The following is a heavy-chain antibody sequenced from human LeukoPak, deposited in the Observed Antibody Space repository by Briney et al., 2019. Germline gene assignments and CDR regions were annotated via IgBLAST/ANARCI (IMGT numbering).Heavy chain of an antibody. CDR2: IYTDNSDV. V-gene: IGHV5-51*01. CDR3: ARSPSSSYFDY. Sequence: GESLKISCKASGYSFTNYWIVWLRQVPGRGLEWMGIIYTDNSDVRYSPSFRGRVIISADKSISTAYLHWSSLKASDTAMYYCARSPSSSYFDYWGQGTLVTVSS. CDR1: GYSFTNYW. D-gene: IGHD6-6*01. J-gene: IGHJ4*02.